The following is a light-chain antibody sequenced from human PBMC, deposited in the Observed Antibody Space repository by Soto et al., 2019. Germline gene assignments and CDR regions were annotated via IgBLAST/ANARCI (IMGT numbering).Light chain of an antibody. CDR1: QGIRND. CDR3: QQYDNLQSFT. Sequence: DIHMTQSPSSLSASVGDRVTITCRASQGIRNDLGWYQQKPGKAPKRLIYDASQLETGVPSRFSGSGSGTDFTFTISSLQPEDIATYYCQQYDNLQSFTFGGGTRLEIK. V-gene: IGKV1-33*01. CDR2: DAS. J-gene: IGKJ5*01.